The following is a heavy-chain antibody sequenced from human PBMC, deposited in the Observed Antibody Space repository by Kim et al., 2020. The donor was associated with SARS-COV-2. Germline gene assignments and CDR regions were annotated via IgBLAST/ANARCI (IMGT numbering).Heavy chain of an antibody. J-gene: IGHJ4*02. Sequence: GSTYYADSVKGRFTISRDNSKNSLYLQMNSLRTEDTALYYCGGDCCPGDYWGQGTLVTVSS. CDR3: GGDCCPGDY. CDR2: GST. V-gene: IGHV3-43*01. D-gene: IGHD2-21*02.